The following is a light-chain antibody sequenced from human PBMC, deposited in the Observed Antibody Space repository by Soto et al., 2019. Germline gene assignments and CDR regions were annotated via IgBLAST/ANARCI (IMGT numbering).Light chain of an antibody. CDR1: NSDVGLYNF. Sequence: QSALTQPPSASGSPGQSVTISCTGTNSDVGLYNFVSWYQQHPGNAPKLMIYEVTKRPSGVPDRFSGSKSGNTASLTVSGLQAEDEADYYCSSFTSSDTLVVFGGGTKLTVL. CDR2: EVT. V-gene: IGLV2-8*01. J-gene: IGLJ2*01. CDR3: SSFTSSDTLVV.